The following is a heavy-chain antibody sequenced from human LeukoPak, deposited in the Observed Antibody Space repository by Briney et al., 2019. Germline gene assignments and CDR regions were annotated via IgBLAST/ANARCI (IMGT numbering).Heavy chain of an antibody. CDR2: ILDSGYST. CDR1: GFTFSSYA. J-gene: IGHJ6*03. Sequence: QTGGSLRLSCAASGFTFSSYAMSWVRQAPGKGLEWVSGILDSGYSTYYANSVKGRFTISRDNSNNTLYLQMNSLGAEDTAVYYCAKLGGHPLHNYYVGVWGKGTTVAVSS. V-gene: IGHV3-23*01. CDR3: AKLGGHPLHNYYVGV. D-gene: IGHD3-16*01.